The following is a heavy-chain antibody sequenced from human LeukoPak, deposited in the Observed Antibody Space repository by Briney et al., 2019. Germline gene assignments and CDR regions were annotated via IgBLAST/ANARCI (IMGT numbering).Heavy chain of an antibody. D-gene: IGHD2-21*01. CDR3: AGGLWSYYYMDV. CDR2: IYYSGST. CDR1: GGSIGSHY. Sequence: SETLSLTCTVSGGSIGSHYWSWIRQPPGKGLEWIGYIYYSGSTNYNPSLKSRVTISVATSKNHFSLKLSSVTAADTAVYYCAGGLWSYYYMDVWGKGTTVTVSS. V-gene: IGHV4-59*11. J-gene: IGHJ6*03.